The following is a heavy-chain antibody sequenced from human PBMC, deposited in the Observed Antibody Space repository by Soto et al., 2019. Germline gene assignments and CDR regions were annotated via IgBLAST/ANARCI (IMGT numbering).Heavy chain of an antibody. CDR3: AKPGPYYDILTGYYEYYYYGMDV. V-gene: IGHV3-23*01. CDR1: GFTFGSYA. Sequence: LSLSCAASGFTFGSYAMSWVRQAPGKGLEWVSAISGSGGSTYYADSVKGRFTISRDNSKNTLYLQMNSLRAEDTAVYYCAKPGPYYDILTGYYEYYYYGMDVWGQGPTVTVSS. J-gene: IGHJ6*02. D-gene: IGHD3-9*01. CDR2: ISGSGGST.